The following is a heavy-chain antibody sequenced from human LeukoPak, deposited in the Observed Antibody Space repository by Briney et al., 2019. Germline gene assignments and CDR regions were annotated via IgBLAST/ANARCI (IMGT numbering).Heavy chain of an antibody. V-gene: IGHV3-11*04. Sequence: GGSLRLSCAGSGFNFRDFYMSWIRQAPGKGLEWLSYISSTSSTIYYADSVRGRFTISRDNSKNTLYLQMNSLRAEDTAVYYCARDGRRPRIAVSGSDYWGQGTLVTVSS. D-gene: IGHD6-19*01. J-gene: IGHJ4*02. CDR1: GFNFRDFY. CDR3: ARDGRRPRIAVSGSDY. CDR2: ISSTSSTI.